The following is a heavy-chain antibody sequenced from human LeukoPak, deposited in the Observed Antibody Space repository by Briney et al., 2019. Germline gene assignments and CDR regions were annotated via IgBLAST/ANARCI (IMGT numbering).Heavy chain of an antibody. V-gene: IGHV4-59*08. D-gene: IGHD3-22*01. CDR3: ARSAYSSGFYYFDF. CDR2: IYYSGTI. J-gene: IGHJ4*02. CDR1: GGSISNYY. Sequence: PSETLSLTCTVSGGSISNYYWSWIRQPPGKGLEWIGYIYYSGTINYNPSLKSRVTMSIDTSKNQFSLKLRSVTAADTAVYYCARSAYSSGFYYFDFWGQGALVTVSS.